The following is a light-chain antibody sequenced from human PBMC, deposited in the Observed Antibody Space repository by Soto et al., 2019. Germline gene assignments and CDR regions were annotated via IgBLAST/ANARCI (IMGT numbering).Light chain of an antibody. J-gene: IGKJ2*01. Sequence: EIVMTQSPATLSVSPGERATLSCRASQSVSSNLAWYQQKPGQAPTLLIYGASTRATGIPARFSGSGSGTEFTLTISSLQSEDFAVYYCQQYNNCTHYTFGQGTKLDIK. CDR1: QSVSSN. V-gene: IGKV3-15*01. CDR3: QQYNNCTHYT. CDR2: GAS.